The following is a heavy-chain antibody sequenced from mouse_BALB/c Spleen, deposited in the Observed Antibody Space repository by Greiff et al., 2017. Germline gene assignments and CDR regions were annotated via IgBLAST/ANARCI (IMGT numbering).Heavy chain of an antibody. V-gene: IGHV5-6-4*01. CDR1: GFTFSSYT. J-gene: IGHJ2*01. CDR2: ISSGGSYT. CDR3: TRGGDGVFDY. D-gene: IGHD1-1*02. Sequence: EVKLEESGGGLVKPGGSLKLSCAASGFTFSSYTMSWVRQTPGKRLEWVATISSGGSYTYYPDSVKGRFTISRDNAKNTLYLQMSSLKSEDTAMYYCTRGGDGVFDYWGQGTTLTVSS.